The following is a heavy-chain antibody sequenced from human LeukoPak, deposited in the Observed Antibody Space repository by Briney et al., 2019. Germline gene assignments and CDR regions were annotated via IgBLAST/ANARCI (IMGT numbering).Heavy chain of an antibody. Sequence: GGSLRLSCAASGFTFSNYWMHWVRQAPGKGLVWVSRINSDGINTSYADSVKGRFTISRDNAKNTLNLQMNSLRAEDTAVYYCAKNYNLAYWGQGTLVTVSS. J-gene: IGHJ4*02. D-gene: IGHD1-1*01. V-gene: IGHV3-74*01. CDR3: AKNYNLAY. CDR2: INSDGINT. CDR1: GFTFSNYW.